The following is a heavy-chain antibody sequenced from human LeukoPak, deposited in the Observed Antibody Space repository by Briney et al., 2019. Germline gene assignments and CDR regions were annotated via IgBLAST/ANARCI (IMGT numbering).Heavy chain of an antibody. Sequence: SVKVSCKASGGTFSSYATSWVRQAPGQGLEWMGGIIPIFGTANYAQKFQGRVTITADESTSTAYMELSSLRSEDTAVYYCASTEDYYDSSGYHYYYYYYMDVWGKGTTVTVSS. CDR1: GGTFSSYA. CDR2: IIPIFGTA. V-gene: IGHV1-69*01. J-gene: IGHJ6*03. D-gene: IGHD3-22*01. CDR3: ASTEDYYDSSGYHYYYYYYMDV.